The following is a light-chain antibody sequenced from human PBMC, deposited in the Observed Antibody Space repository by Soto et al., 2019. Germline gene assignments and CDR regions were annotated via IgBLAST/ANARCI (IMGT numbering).Light chain of an antibody. CDR1: QGISKY. CDR3: QKDNSFPFT. Sequence: DIQMTQSPSSLSASVGDRVTITCRASQGISKYLAWYQQKPGKVPNLLIYAAATLQSGVPSRFSSSGSGTEFTLTISSLQPEDVATFCCQKDNSFPFTFGGGTKVEIK. J-gene: IGKJ4*01. V-gene: IGKV1-27*01. CDR2: AAA.